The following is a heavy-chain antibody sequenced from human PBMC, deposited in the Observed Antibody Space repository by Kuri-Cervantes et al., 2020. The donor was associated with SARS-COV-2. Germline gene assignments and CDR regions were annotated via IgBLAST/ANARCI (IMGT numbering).Heavy chain of an antibody. V-gene: IGHV3-30-3*01. Sequence: GGSLRLSCAASGFNFSRTDMHWVRQAPGKGLEWVAVISYDGSNKYYADSVKGRFTISRDNSKNTLYLQMNSLRAEDTAVYYCASQYCSGGSCYSGYYYGMDVWGQGTTVTVSS. D-gene: IGHD2-15*01. CDR1: GFNFSRTD. CDR3: ASQYCSGGSCYSGYYYGMDV. J-gene: IGHJ6*02. CDR2: ISYDGSNK.